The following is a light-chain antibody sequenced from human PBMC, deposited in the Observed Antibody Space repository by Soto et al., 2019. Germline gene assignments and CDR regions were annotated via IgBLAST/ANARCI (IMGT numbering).Light chain of an antibody. CDR1: SGSIASNS. J-gene: IGLJ7*01. CDR2: ENS. CDR3: QSNDGSDRWV. Sequence: NFMLTQSHSVSESPGKTVTISCTRSSGSIASNSVQWYQQRPGSSPTTMIYENSQRPSGVPDRFSGSIDSSSNSASLTISGLKTEDEADYYCQSNDGSDRWVFGGGTQLTVL. V-gene: IGLV6-57*01.